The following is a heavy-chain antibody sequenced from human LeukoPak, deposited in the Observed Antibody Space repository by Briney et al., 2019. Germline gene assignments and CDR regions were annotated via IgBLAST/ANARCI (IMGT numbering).Heavy chain of an antibody. CDR2: IYHSGST. J-gene: IGHJ5*01. D-gene: IGHD5-24*01. V-gene: IGHV4-38-2*02. Sequence: SETLSLTCTVSGYSISRGYYWGWIRQPPGKGLEWIGSIYHSGSTYYNPSLKSRVTISVDTSKNQFSLKLSSVTAADTAVYYCARDDNWLQFESWGQGTLVTVSS. CDR1: GYSISRGYY. CDR3: ARDDNWLQFES.